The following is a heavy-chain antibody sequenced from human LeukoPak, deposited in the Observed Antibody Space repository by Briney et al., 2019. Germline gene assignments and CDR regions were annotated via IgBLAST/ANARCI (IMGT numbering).Heavy chain of an antibody. J-gene: IGHJ4*02. CDR3: ARNVGWYSHDS. D-gene: IGHD6-19*01. CDR1: VDSLSSHY. CDR2: IYGSGST. V-gene: IGHV4-59*08. Sequence: SETLSLTCTVSVDSLSSHYSSWIRQPPGKGLEWIGYIYGSGSTHYNPSLRSRVTISEDTSKNPFSPKLTSVTAADTAVYYCARNVGWYSHDSWGQGTLVTVSS.